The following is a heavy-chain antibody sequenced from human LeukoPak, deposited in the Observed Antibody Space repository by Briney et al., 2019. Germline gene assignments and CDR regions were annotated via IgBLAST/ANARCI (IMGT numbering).Heavy chain of an antibody. D-gene: IGHD3-10*01. CDR2: ISGSGGSK. J-gene: IGHJ4*02. V-gene: IGHV3-23*01. CDR3: ARGSLVHYYGSGSYRIRAGFDY. CDR1: GFTFDTYG. Sequence: GGSLRLSCAASGFTFDTYGMSWVRQAPGKGLEWVSAISGSGGSKYYADSVKGRFTISRDNSKNKLYLQMNSLRAEDTAVYYCARGSLVHYYGSGSYRIRAGFDYWGQGTLVTVSS.